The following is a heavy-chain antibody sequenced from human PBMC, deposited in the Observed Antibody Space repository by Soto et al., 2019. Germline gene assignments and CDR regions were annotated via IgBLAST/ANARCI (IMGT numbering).Heavy chain of an antibody. D-gene: IGHD5-18*01. CDR3: ARQGQYNYGSNDY. CDR2: IYPDDSDT. V-gene: IGHV5-51*01. Sequence: PGESLKISCEAAGYTFTNYWIAWVRQMPGKGLEWMGIIYPDDSDTRYRPSFQGRVTISADKSISTAYLQWSSLKASDTATYYCARQGQYNYGSNDYWGQGTLVTVSS. J-gene: IGHJ4*02. CDR1: GYTFTNYW.